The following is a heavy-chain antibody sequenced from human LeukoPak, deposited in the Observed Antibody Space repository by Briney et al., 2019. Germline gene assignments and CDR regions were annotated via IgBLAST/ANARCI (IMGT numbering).Heavy chain of an antibody. J-gene: IGHJ4*02. Sequence: ASVKVSCKASGYTFTSYGISWVRQAPGQGLEWMGWISAYNGNTNYAQKLQGRVTMTTDTSTSTAYMELRSLRSDDTAVYYCARLDDYIVGATGFDYWGQGTLVTVSS. V-gene: IGHV1-18*01. CDR1: GYTFTSYG. CDR2: ISAYNGNT. D-gene: IGHD1-26*01. CDR3: ARLDDYIVGATGFDY.